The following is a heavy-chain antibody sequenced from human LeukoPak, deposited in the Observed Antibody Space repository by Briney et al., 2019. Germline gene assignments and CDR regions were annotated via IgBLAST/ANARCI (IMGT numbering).Heavy chain of an antibody. CDR3: ARDHIDAFDI. Sequence: GGSLRLSCAASGFTFSSYAMHWVRQAPGKGLEWVAVISYDGSNKYYADSVKGRYTISRDNSKNTLYLQMNSLRAEDTAVYYCARDHIDAFDIWGQGTMVTVSS. CDR1: GFTFSSYA. D-gene: IGHD2-21*01. V-gene: IGHV3-30*04. CDR2: ISYDGSNK. J-gene: IGHJ3*02.